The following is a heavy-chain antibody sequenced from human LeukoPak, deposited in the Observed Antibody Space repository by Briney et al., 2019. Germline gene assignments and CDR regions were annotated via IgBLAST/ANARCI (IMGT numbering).Heavy chain of an antibody. J-gene: IGHJ4*02. CDR1: GGSISPYY. V-gene: IGHV4-59*01. D-gene: IGHD3-22*01. Sequence: SETLSLTCSVSGGSISPYYWSWIRQSPGRGLEWIGYISYEGTTNYNPSLKSRVTTFLDTSKNQFSLKLSSVTVADTAVYYCARGLEYSYDTTGYYGAYVPFDYWGQGTLLTVSS. CDR2: ISYEGTT. CDR3: ARGLEYSYDTTGYYGAYVPFDY.